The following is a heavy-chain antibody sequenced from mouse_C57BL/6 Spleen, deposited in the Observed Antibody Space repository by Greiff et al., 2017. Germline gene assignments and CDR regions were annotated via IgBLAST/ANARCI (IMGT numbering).Heavy chain of an antibody. CDR3: TQTAQATVYAMDY. D-gene: IGHD3-2*02. Sequence: EVQLQQSGAELVRPGASVKLSCTASGFTIKDDYMHWVKQRPEQGLEWIGWIDPENGDTEYASKFQGKATITAYPSSNTAYLQLSSVTSEDTAVYYCTQTAQATVYAMDYWGQGTSVTVSS. CDR2: IDPENGDT. CDR1: GFTIKDDY. V-gene: IGHV14-4*01. J-gene: IGHJ4*01.